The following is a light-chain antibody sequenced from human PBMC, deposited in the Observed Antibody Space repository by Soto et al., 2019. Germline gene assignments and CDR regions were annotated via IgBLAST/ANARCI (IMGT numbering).Light chain of an antibody. V-gene: IGKV3-20*01. CDR3: QQSGTSPYT. CDR1: QSVGSSY. Sequence: EIVLTQSPGTLSLSPGERATLSCRASQSVGSSYLAWYQQKPGQAPRLLIYGASSRATGIPDRFSGSGSGTDFTLTISRLEPEDFAVYSCQQSGTSPYTFGPGTKLEIK. J-gene: IGKJ2*01. CDR2: GAS.